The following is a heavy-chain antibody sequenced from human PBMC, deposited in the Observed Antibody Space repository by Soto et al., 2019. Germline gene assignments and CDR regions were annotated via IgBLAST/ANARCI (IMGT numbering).Heavy chain of an antibody. CDR1: GYTFTGYY. J-gene: IGHJ3*01. CDR2: INPNSGGT. V-gene: IGHV1-2*02. D-gene: IGHD1-7*01. CDR3: ARGSYNWNYSGPFDL. Sequence: ASVKVSCKASGYTFTGYYMHWVRQAPGQGLEWMGWINPNSGGTNYAQKFQGRVTMTRDTSISTAYMELSRLRSDDTAVYYCARGSYNWNYSGPFDLWGQGTMVTVSS.